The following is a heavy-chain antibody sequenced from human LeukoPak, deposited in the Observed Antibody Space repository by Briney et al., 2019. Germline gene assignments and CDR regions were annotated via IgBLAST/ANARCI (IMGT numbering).Heavy chain of an antibody. CDR3: ARTSIYYDSSGYRS. Sequence: SETMSLTCAVYGGSFSGYYWSWIRQPPGKGLEWIGEINHSGSTNYNPSLKSRVTISVDTSKNQFSLKLSSVTAADTAVYYCARTSIYYDSSGYRSWGQGTLVTVSS. CDR1: GGSFSGYY. CDR2: INHSGST. V-gene: IGHV4-34*01. J-gene: IGHJ5*02. D-gene: IGHD3-22*01.